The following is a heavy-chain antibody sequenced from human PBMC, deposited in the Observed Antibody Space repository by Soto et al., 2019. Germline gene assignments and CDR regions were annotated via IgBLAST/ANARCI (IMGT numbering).Heavy chain of an antibody. CDR3: AKDLGYCSGGSCYSVDYFDY. J-gene: IGHJ4*02. Sequence: GGSLRLSCAASGFTFSSYAMSWVRQAPGKGLEWVSAISGSGGSTYYADSVKGRFTISRDNSKNTLYLQMNSPRAEDTAVYYCAKDLGYCSGGSCYSVDYFDYWGQGTLVTVSS. CDR2: ISGSGGST. V-gene: IGHV3-23*01. CDR1: GFTFSSYA. D-gene: IGHD2-15*01.